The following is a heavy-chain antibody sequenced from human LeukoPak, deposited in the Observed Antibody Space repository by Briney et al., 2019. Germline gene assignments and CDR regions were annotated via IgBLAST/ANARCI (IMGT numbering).Heavy chain of an antibody. V-gene: IGHV3-23*01. J-gene: IGHJ6*02. Sequence: GGSLRLSCAASGFTFSSYAMSWVRQAPGKGLEWVSSISPGGSGTYYTDSVKGRLTISRDNSKSTLYLQINSLRAEDTAVYYCAKGLERTRNGMDVWGQGTTVTVSS. D-gene: IGHD1-1*01. CDR1: GFTFSSYA. CDR2: ISPGGSGT. CDR3: AKGLERTRNGMDV.